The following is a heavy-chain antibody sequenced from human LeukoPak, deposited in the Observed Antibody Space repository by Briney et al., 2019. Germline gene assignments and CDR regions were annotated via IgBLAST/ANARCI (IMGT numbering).Heavy chain of an antibody. Sequence: GGSLRLSCEASGFTFSSYGMHWVRQAPGKGLEWVAVISYDGSNKYYADSVKGRFTISRDNSKNTLYLQMNSLRTEDTAVYYCARTRAAAGCSSFWFDPWGQGTLVTVSS. CDR1: GFTFSSYG. D-gene: IGHD6-13*01. CDR2: ISYDGSNK. CDR3: ARTRAAAGCSSFWFDP. V-gene: IGHV3-30*03. J-gene: IGHJ5*02.